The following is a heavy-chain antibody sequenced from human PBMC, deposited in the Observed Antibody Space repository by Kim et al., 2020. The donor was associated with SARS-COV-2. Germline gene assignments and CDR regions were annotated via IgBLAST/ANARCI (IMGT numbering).Heavy chain of an antibody. Sequence: GGSLRLSCTASGFTFGDYAMSWFRQAPGKGLEWVGFIRSKAYGGTTGYAASVKGRFTISRDDSKSIAYLQMNSLKSVDTAVYYCTSSYPLYGLDVWGQGTTVTVSS. CDR1: GFTFGDYA. V-gene: IGHV3-49*03. J-gene: IGHJ6*02. D-gene: IGHD3-16*02. CDR3: TSSYPLYGLDV. CDR2: IRSKAYGGTT.